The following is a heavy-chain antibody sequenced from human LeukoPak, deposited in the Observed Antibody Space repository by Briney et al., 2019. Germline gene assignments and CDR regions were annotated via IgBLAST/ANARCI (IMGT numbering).Heavy chain of an antibody. J-gene: IGHJ3*02. CDR1: GFTFNKFA. CDR2: MSHDGVTE. V-gene: IGHV3-30*04. Sequence: PGGSLRLSCAASGFTFNKFAMFWVRQAPGKGLEWLAVMSHDGVTEYYADSVKDRFTISRDLAKNTLYLQMNSLRVEDTAVYYCARPTLEWLLYDAFHIWGQGTMVTVSS. D-gene: IGHD3-3*01. CDR3: ARPTLEWLLYDAFHI.